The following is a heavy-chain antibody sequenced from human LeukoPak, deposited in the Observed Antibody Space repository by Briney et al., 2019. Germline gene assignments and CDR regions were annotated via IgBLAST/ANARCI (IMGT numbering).Heavy chain of an antibody. CDR3: GRDFRDSLDY. V-gene: IGHV1-2*02. CDR2: INAESGGT. J-gene: IGHJ4*02. CDR1: GYTFTGYY. Sequence: ASAKVSCKASGYTFTGYYMHLVRQGPGQGLELMGWINAESGGTNFAQKFSGRVTMTRDTSITKAYMYLSRLRSDDTAVYYCGRDFRDSLDYWGQGTLVTVSS.